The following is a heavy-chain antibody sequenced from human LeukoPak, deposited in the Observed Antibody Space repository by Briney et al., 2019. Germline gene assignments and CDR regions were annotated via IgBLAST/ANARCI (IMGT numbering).Heavy chain of an antibody. D-gene: IGHD3-16*01. CDR3: AKDHVTWGNRYFDH. CDR2: IGHDGAKI. Sequence: GGSLRLSCAASGFTFSTYGMHWVHQAPGKGLEWVAFIGHDGAKIYYADSVQGRFTISRDNSKNTLYSEMNSLSGEDTALYYCAKDHVTWGNRYFDHWGQGTLGTVSS. V-gene: IGHV3-30*02. J-gene: IGHJ4*02. CDR1: GFTFSTYG.